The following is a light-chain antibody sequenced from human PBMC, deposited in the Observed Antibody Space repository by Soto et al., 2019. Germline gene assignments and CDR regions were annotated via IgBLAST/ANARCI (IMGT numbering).Light chain of an antibody. Sequence: QAVVTQEPSFSVSPGGTVTLTCGLSSGSVSTNYYPSWYQQTPGQAPRTLIYSTNTRSSGVPDRFSGSILGNRAALTITGAQADDESEYFCVLYMGRDTPYVFGSGTQLTVL. J-gene: IGLJ7*01. V-gene: IGLV8-61*01. CDR3: VLYMGRDTPYV. CDR1: SGSVSTNYY. CDR2: STN.